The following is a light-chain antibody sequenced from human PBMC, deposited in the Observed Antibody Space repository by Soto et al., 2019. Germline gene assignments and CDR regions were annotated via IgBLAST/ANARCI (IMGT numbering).Light chain of an antibody. CDR1: SSDVGSYNL. V-gene: IGLV2-23*01. CDR3: CSYAGSFV. Sequence: QSVLTQPASVSGSPGQSITISCTGTSSDVGSYNLVSWYQQHPGKAPKLMIYEGSKRPSGVSNRFSGSKSGNTASLTSSGLQAEDEADYYCCSYAGSFVFGGGTKVTVL. J-gene: IGLJ3*02. CDR2: EGS.